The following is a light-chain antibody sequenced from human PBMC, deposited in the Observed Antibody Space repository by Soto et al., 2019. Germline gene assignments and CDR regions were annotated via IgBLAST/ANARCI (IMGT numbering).Light chain of an antibody. CDR3: CSYAGYATRE. V-gene: IGLV2-23*01. CDR2: EDS. Sequence: QSVLTQPASVSGSPGQSITISCTGTSSDVGSYNLVSWYQQLPGKVPRLIIYEDSERPSGVSNRFSGSKSGDTASLTISGLQAEDEADYYCCSYAGYATREFGGGTKVTVL. J-gene: IGLJ2*01. CDR1: SSDVGSYNL.